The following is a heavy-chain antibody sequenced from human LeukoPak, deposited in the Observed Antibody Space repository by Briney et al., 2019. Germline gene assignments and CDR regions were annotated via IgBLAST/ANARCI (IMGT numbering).Heavy chain of an antibody. D-gene: IGHD2-21*01. CDR2: IYHSGNT. V-gene: IGHV4-34*01. CDR1: GGSFSGYY. J-gene: IGHJ4*02. CDR3: ARVVGGELFDY. Sequence: SETLSLTCAVYGGSFSGYYWSWIRQPPGKGLEWIGYIYHSGNTYYNPSLKSRVSISVDRSKNQFSLKLSSVTAADTAVYYCARVVGGELFDYWGQGTLVTVSS.